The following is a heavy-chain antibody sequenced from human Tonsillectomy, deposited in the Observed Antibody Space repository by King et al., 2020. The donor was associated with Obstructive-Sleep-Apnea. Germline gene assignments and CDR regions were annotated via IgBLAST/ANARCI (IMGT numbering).Heavy chain of an antibody. V-gene: IGHV3-30*18. CDR2: VSYTGNTQ. J-gene: IGHJ4*02. D-gene: IGHD6-19*01. Sequence: VQLVESGGGVVQPGGSLRLSCVASEFTFKIYGMQWVRQAPGKGLEWVAVVSYTGNTQYYADSVKGRFTISRDNSKNTLYLQMNSLRVEDTAVYYCAKEIDHHASKGWPLDYWGQGTLVTVSS. CDR3: AKEIDHHASKGWPLDY. CDR1: EFTFKIYG.